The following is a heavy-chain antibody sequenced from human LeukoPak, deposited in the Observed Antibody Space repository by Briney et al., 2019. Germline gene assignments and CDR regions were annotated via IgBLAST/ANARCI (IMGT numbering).Heavy chain of an antibody. CDR1: GFTLRSYG. D-gene: IGHD6-13*01. CDR3: ATSSGAAAGAFDY. J-gene: IGHJ4*02. Sequence: PGGSLRLSCAASGFTLRSYGMTWVRQAPGNGLEWVASVWYDGNKKYYADSVKGRFTVSRDNSKDTVSLQLNSLRVEHTTGFYFATSSGAAAGAFDYWGKGTLVTVPS. V-gene: IGHV3-33*01. CDR2: VWYDGNKK.